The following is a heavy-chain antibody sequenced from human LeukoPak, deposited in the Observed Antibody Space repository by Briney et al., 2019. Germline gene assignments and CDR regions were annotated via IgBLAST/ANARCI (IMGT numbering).Heavy chain of an antibody. V-gene: IGHV4-39*01. D-gene: IGHD3-22*01. CDR1: GGSISSSSYY. CDR2: IYYSGST. Sequence: PSETLSLTCTVSGGSISSSSYYWGWIRQPPGKGLEWIGSIYYSGSTYYNPSLKSRVTISVDTSKNQFSLKLSSVTAADTAVYYCARLHYYDSSGPSSPGYWGQGTLVTVSS. J-gene: IGHJ4*02. CDR3: ARLHYYDSSGPSSPGY.